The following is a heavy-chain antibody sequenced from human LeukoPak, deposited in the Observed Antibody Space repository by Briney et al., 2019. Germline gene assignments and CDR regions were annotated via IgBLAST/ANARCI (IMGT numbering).Heavy chain of an antibody. Sequence: GGSLRLSCAASGFTFDDYGMSWVRQAPGKGLEWVSGINWNGCRRGYADSVKGRFTISRDNAKNSLYLQMNSLRAEDTAFYYCARDDVLSGITMIVGGIDYWGQGTLVTVSS. CDR2: INWNGCRR. V-gene: IGHV3-20*04. J-gene: IGHJ4*02. D-gene: IGHD3-22*01. CDR1: GFTFDDYG. CDR3: ARDDVLSGITMIVGGIDY.